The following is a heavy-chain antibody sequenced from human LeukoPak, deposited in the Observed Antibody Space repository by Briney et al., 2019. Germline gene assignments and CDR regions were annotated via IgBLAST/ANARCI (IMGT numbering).Heavy chain of an antibody. CDR2: TYYRSRWYN. V-gene: IGHV6-1*01. D-gene: IGHD5-24*01. CDR1: GDSFASNSTA. J-gene: IGHJ3*01. CDR3: ARGGQGDGYSADEAFDF. Sequence: SQTLSLTCVISGDSFASNSTACNWIRQSPSRGLEWLGRTYYRSRWYNDYAVSVKGRITINPDTSKNQFSLQLNSVTPEDTAVYYCARGGQGDGYSADEAFDFWGQGTVVTVS.